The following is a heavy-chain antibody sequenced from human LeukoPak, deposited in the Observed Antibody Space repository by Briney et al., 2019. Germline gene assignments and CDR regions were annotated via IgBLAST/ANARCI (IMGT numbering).Heavy chain of an antibody. D-gene: IGHD3-22*01. Sequence: GGSLRLSCAASGFTFSDYYMCWIRQAPGKGLEWVSYISSSGSTIYYADSVKGRFTISRDNAKNSLYLQMNSLRAEDTAVYYCASYPRRRDSSGYCYGYYYYMDVWGKGTTVTVSS. CDR2: ISSSGSTI. CDR1: GFTFSDYY. V-gene: IGHV3-11*04. CDR3: ASYPRRRDSSGYCYGYYYYMDV. J-gene: IGHJ6*03.